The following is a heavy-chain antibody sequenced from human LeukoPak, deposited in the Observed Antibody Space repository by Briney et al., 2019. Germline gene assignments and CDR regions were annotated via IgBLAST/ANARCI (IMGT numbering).Heavy chain of an antibody. CDR2: INHSGSP. CDR1: GGSFSDYY. Sequence: SETLSLTCAVYGGSFSDYYWSWIRQPPGKGLEWIGEINHSGSPNNNPSLKSRVSISFDTSKNQFTLKLTSVNAADTAVYYCGSRRTAMFGVIKGPIDYWGQGTLVTVSS. CDR3: GSRRTAMFGVIKGPIDY. J-gene: IGHJ4*02. V-gene: IGHV4-34*01. D-gene: IGHD3-3*01.